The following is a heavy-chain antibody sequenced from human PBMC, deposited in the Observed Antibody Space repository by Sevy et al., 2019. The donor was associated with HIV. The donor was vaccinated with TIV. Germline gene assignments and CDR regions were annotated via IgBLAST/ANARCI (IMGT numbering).Heavy chain of an antibody. V-gene: IGHV3-33*01. CDR1: GFTFRSFS. Sequence: GGSLRLSCVASGFTFRSFSMRWVRQAPGKGLEWVAAIWYDGRTERYADSVQGRFTISRDNSKKTLYLQMNSLRDEDTAIYYCARDAARVIVPTAGFDSWGQGTLVTVSS. CDR3: ARDAARVIVPTAGFDS. D-gene: IGHD1-1*01. CDR2: IWYDGRTE. J-gene: IGHJ5*01.